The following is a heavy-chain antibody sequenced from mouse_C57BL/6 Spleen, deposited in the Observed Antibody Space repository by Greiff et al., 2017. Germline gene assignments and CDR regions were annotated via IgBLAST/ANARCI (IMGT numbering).Heavy chain of an antibody. CDR2: ISSGGSYT. CDR1: GFTFSSYG. V-gene: IGHV5-6*02. CDR3: ARRDGNYPFFDY. J-gene: IGHJ2*01. Sequence: DVKLVESGGDLVKPGGSLKLSCAASGFTFSSYGMSWVRQTPDKRLEWVATISSGGSYTYYPDSVKGRFTISRDNAKNTLYMQMSSLKSEDTAMYYCARRDGNYPFFDYWGQGTTLTVSS. D-gene: IGHD2-1*01.